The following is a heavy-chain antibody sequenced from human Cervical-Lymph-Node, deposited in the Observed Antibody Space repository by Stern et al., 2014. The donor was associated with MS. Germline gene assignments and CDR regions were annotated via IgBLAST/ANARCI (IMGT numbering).Heavy chain of an antibody. J-gene: IGHJ5*02. Sequence: QLQLQESGPGLVKPSETLSLTCAVSGGSVNSGRYYWNWIRQPPGKGLEWIGSIYYSGSSYHTPPLKSRVPISADMSKNLFPLNLNPVTAADTAVYYCAAYLDSSGYLHWFDTWSQGTLVTVSS. CDR1: GGSVNSGRYY. CDR3: AAYLDSSGYLHWFDT. D-gene: IGHD3-22*01. CDR2: IYYSGSS. V-gene: IGHV4-39*02.